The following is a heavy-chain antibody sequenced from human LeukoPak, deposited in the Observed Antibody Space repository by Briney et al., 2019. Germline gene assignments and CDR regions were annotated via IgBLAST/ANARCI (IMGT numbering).Heavy chain of an antibody. CDR1: GYTFTSYD. J-gene: IGHJ3*02. Sequence: ASVKVSCKASGYTFTSYDINWVRQATGQGLEWMGWMNPNSGKTGYAQKFQGRVTMTRNTSISTAYMELSSLRSDDTAVYYCARSGWLRAFDIWGQGTMVTVSS. D-gene: IGHD5-12*01. V-gene: IGHV1-8*01. CDR3: ARSGWLRAFDI. CDR2: MNPNSGKT.